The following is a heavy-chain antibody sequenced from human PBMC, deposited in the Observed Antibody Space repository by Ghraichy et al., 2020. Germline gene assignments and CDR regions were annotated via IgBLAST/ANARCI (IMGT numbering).Heavy chain of an antibody. V-gene: IGHV3-48*03. CDR1: GFTFSSYE. CDR3: ARDPGGGDY. CDR2: ISSSGRTI. D-gene: IGHD3-10*01. Sequence: GGSLRLSCAASGFTFSSYEMNWVRQAPGKGLEWVSYISSSGRTIYYADSVKGRFTISRDNAKNSLYLQMNSLRAEDTAVYYCARDPGGGDYWGQGTLVTVSS. J-gene: IGHJ4*02.